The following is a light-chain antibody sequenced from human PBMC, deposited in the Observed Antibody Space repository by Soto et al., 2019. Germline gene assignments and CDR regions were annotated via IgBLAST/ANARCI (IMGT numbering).Light chain of an antibody. J-gene: IGKJ5*01. CDR1: QGVSSY. V-gene: IGKV3-11*01. CDR2: DTS. CDR3: QQRSNRPLT. Sequence: EIVLTQSPATLSLSPGERATLSCRASQGVSSYLAWYQQKPGQAPRLLIYDTSIRASGIPARFSGSGSGTDFTLTISSLDPEDFAVYYCQQRSNRPLTFGQGTRLEIK.